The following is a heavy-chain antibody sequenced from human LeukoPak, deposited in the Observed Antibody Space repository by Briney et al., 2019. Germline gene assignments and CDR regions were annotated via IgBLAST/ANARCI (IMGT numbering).Heavy chain of an antibody. Sequence: SETLSLTCSVSGGSITVYYWNWIRQSPGKGLEWIGSISYSGSTNYNPSLKSRVTISIDTSKNRFSLKVSSVIAADTAMYYCARGGSRSYTSSALDYWGQGTLVTVSS. V-gene: IGHV4-59*12. J-gene: IGHJ4*02. CDR3: ARGGSRSYTSSALDY. CDR1: GGSITVYY. CDR2: ISYSGST. D-gene: IGHD6-6*01.